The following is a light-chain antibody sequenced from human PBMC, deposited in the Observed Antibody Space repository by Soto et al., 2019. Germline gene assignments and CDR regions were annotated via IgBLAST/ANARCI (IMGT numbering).Light chain of an antibody. CDR3: QAYDYSLTASV. Sequence: QSVLTQPPSVSGAPGQRVTLSCTGNGSNLGAGYDVHWYQQLPGAAPKLVIFGNRNRPSGVPERFSGSKSGTSASLAITGLQAEDEAHYYCQAYDYSLTASVFGGGTKVTVL. CDR2: GNR. CDR1: GSNLGAGYD. V-gene: IGLV1-40*01. J-gene: IGLJ3*02.